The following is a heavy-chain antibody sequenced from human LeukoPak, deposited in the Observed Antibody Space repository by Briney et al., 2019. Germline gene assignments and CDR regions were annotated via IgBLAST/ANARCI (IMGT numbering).Heavy chain of an antibody. D-gene: IGHD6-19*01. J-gene: IGHJ4*02. CDR3: ATDSMYSSGWYAIGY. V-gene: IGHV1-24*01. CDR1: GYTLTELS. CDR2: FDPEDGET. Sequence: ASVKVSCKVSGYTLTELSMHWVRQAPGKGLEWMGGFDPEDGETIYAQKFQGRVTMTEDTSTDTAYMELSSLRSEDTAVYYCATDSMYSSGWYAIGYWGQGTLVTVSS.